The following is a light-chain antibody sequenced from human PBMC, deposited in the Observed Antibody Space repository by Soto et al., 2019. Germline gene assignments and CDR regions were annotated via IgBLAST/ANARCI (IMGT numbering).Light chain of an antibody. J-gene: IGLJ1*01. V-gene: IGLV1-44*01. CDR3: AAWDDSLNGFYV. CDR2: SNN. CDR1: RSNIGSNT. Sequence: QSVLTQPPSASGTPGLRVTISCSGSRSNIGSNTVNWYQQLPGSAPKLLIYSNNQRPSGVPDRFSGSKSGTSASLAISGLQSEDEADYYCAAWDDSLNGFYVFGTGTKLTVL.